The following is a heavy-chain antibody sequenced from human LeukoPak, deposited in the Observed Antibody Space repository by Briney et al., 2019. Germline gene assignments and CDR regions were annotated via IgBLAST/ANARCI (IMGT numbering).Heavy chain of an antibody. CDR1: GFTFSSYS. D-gene: IGHD6-13*01. CDR3: ARQAAAGAFDI. Sequence: GGSLRLSCAASGFTFSSYSMNWVRQAPGKGLEWVSSISSSSSYIYYADSVKGRFTISRDSAKNSLYLQMNSLRAEDTAVYYCARQAAAGAFDIWGQGTMVTVSS. V-gene: IGHV3-21*01. J-gene: IGHJ3*02. CDR2: ISSSSSYI.